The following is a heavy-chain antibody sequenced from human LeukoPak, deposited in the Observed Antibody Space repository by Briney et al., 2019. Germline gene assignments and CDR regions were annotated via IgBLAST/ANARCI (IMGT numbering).Heavy chain of an antibody. V-gene: IGHV4-59*01. D-gene: IGHD7-27*01. Sequence: PSEPLSLTCTVSGGSISSYYWSWIRQPPGKALEWIGYIYYTGSTNYNPSLKSRVTMSVDTSKNQFSLKLSSVTAADTAVYYCARSRNWGEAFDIWGQGTMVTVSS. CDR2: IYYTGST. CDR3: ARSRNWGEAFDI. CDR1: GGSISSYY. J-gene: IGHJ3*02.